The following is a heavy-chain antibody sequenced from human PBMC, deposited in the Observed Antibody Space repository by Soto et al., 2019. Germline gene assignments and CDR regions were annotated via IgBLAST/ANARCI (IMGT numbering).Heavy chain of an antibody. Sequence: TGGSLRLSCEASGFTFSGFDMHCVRQPTGKCMEWVSRIDTSGDTDYAVTVKCRFTISRDNAKHSLSLQINSLRAGDMAVYFCAKSQEIGNHCFDSWGQGTQVTVSS. J-gene: IGHJ4*02. CDR2: IDTSGDT. V-gene: IGHV3-13*01. D-gene: IGHD2-15*01. CDR1: GFTFSGFD. CDR3: AKSQEIGNHCFDS.